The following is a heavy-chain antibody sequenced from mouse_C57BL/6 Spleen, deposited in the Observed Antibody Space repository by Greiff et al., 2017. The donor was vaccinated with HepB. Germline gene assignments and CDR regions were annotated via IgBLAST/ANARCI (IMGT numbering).Heavy chain of an antibody. Sequence: QVQLQQPGAELVKPGASVKMSCKASGYTFTSYWITWVKQRPGQGLEWIGDIYPGSGSTNYNEKFKSKATLTVDKPYSTAYMQLSSLTSEDSAVYYCARFTTVVDWYFDVWGTGTTVTVSS. CDR1: GYTFTSYW. CDR3: ARFTTVVDWYFDV. D-gene: IGHD1-1*01. V-gene: IGHV1-55*01. CDR2: IYPGSGST. J-gene: IGHJ1*03.